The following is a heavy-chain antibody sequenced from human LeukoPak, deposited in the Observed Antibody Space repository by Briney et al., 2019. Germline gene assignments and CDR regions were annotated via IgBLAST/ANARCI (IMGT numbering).Heavy chain of an antibody. CDR1: GYTFLTYG. CDR2: ISAYNGNT. D-gene: IGHD3-22*01. CDR3: ARGGYDTSTEAFDI. Sequence: ASVQVSCKASGYTFLTYGITWLRQAPGQGLEWMGWISAYNGNTNYAQKLQDRVTMTTDTSTSTAYMELRSLRSDDTALYYCARGGYDTSTEAFDIWGQGTMVTVSS. J-gene: IGHJ3*02. V-gene: IGHV1-18*01.